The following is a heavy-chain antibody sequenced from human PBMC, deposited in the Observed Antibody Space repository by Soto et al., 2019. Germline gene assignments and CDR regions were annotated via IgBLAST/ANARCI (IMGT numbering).Heavy chain of an antibody. CDR2: IYYSGST. J-gene: IGHJ4*02. CDR3: ARMGPTYYGSGRIDY. D-gene: IGHD3-10*01. V-gene: IGHV4-39*01. Sequence: PSETLSLTCTVSGGSISSSSYYWGWIRQPPGKGLEWIGSIYYSGSTYYNPSLKSRVTISVDTSKNQFSLKLSSVTAADTAVYYCARMGPTYYGSGRIDYWGQGTLVTVSS. CDR1: GGSISSSSYY.